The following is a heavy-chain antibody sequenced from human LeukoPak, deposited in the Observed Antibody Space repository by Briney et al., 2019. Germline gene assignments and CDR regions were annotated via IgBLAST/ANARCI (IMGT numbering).Heavy chain of an antibody. CDR1: SGSINNYY. CDR3: ARDGGGYTYAYIY. Sequence: SETLSLTCTVSSGSINNYYWSWIRQPPGRGLEWMGHIYSNGDPKYNPSLKGRVTMSVDTAKNQFSLTLSSVTAADTAVYYCARDGGGYTYAYIYWGQGTLVTVSS. D-gene: IGHD5-18*01. V-gene: IGHV4-59*01. J-gene: IGHJ4*02. CDR2: IYSNGDP.